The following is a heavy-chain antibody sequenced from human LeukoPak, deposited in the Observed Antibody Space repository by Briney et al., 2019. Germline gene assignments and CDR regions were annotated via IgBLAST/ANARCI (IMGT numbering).Heavy chain of an antibody. CDR2: ISSSGSTI. CDR1: GFTFSSYS. J-gene: IGHJ3*02. Sequence: GGSLRLSCAASGFTFSSYSMNWVRQAPGKGLEWVSYISSSGSTIYYADSVKGRFTISRDNAKNSLYLQMNSLRAEDTAVYYCARDSSSWDPIRYDAFDIWGQGTMVTVSS. D-gene: IGHD6-13*01. V-gene: IGHV3-48*04. CDR3: ARDSSSWDPIRYDAFDI.